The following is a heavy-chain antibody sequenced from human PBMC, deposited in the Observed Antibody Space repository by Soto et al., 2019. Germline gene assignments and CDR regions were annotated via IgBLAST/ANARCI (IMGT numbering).Heavy chain of an antibody. Sequence: PWETLSLTCTVSGGSVGSYFWSWIRQSAGKGLEWIGRIYIDGNANYNPSLKSRATVSVDTASNQFSLKLTSVTAADTAVYYCAGGDYHWGSYFDQWGQGALVTVSS. CDR3: AGGDYHWGSYFDQ. D-gene: IGHD4-17*01. CDR2: IYIDGNA. V-gene: IGHV4-4*07. CDR1: GGSVGSYF. J-gene: IGHJ4*02.